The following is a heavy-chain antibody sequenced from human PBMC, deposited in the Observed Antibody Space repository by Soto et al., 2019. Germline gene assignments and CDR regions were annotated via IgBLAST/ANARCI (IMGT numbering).Heavy chain of an antibody. CDR2: INAGNGNT. CDR1: GYTFTSYA. J-gene: IGHJ5*02. D-gene: IGHD3-10*01. V-gene: IGHV1-3*01. CDR3: ARGLTSPKLLWFYWFDP. Sequence: QVQLVQSGAEVKKPGASVKVSCKASGYTFTSYAMHWVRQAPGQRLEWMGWINAGNGNTKYSQKFQGRVTITRDTSASTAYMELGSLRSEDTAVYYCARGLTSPKLLWFYWFDPWGQGTLVTVSS.